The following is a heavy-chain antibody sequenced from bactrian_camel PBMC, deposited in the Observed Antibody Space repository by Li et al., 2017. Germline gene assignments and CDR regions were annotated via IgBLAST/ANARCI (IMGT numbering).Heavy chain of an antibody. CDR3: ATRDTWSFNY. Sequence: VQLVESGGGSVQTGGSLTLSCAHSGYTTSRYCMGWFHQAPGKRREGVATIESGGETSYKDSVQGRFTISHDNAKNTVYLQMNSLRSEDTALYYCATRDTWSFNYWGQGTQVTVS. V-gene: IGHV3S40*01. J-gene: IGHJ4*01. CDR2: IESGGET. CDR1: GYTTSRYC. D-gene: IGHD6*01.